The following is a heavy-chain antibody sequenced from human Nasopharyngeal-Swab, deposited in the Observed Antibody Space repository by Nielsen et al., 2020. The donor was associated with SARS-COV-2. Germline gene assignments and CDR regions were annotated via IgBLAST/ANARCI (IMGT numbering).Heavy chain of an antibody. D-gene: IGHD5-12*01. Sequence: GGVLRLSCAASGFTFNSHGRHWGRQAPGKGREWVAVISFDGSKKYYADSVKGRFTISRDSSKNTLYLQMNSLRAEDTAVYYCARDTSVDIVLLYYGMDVWGQGTTVTVSS. CDR3: ARDTSVDIVLLYYGMDV. CDR1: GFTFNSHG. CDR2: ISFDGSKK. V-gene: IGHV3-30*03. J-gene: IGHJ6*02.